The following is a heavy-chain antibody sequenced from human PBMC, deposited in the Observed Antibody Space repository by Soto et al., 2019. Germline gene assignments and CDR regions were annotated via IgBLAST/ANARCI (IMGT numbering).Heavy chain of an antibody. CDR3: ASVGYCSSTSCPVQFDP. D-gene: IGHD2-2*01. CDR2: IIPIFGTA. J-gene: IGHJ5*02. CDR1: GGTFSSYA. Sequence: ASVKVSCKASGGTFSSYAISWVRQAPGQGLEWMGGIIPIFGTANYAQKFQGRVTITADESTSTAYMELSSLRSEDTAVYYCASVGYCSSTSCPVQFDPWGQGTLVTVS. V-gene: IGHV1-69*13.